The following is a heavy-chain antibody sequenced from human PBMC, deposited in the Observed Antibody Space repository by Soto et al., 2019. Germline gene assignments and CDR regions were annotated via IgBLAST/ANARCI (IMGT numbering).Heavy chain of an antibody. D-gene: IGHD5-18*01. J-gene: IGHJ6*02. CDR1: GGSFSKYG. CDR3: ARSYGENYSYAMDS. CDR2: IIPMFGIG. Sequence: QVQLVQSGAEVKMPGSSVRVSCKASGGSFSKYGISWVRQAPGQGLEWMGGIIPMFGIGNYAEKFLGRVTITADESTSTSNLELSSLRSEDTALYFCARSYGENYSYAMDSWGQGTMVTVSS. V-gene: IGHV1-69*01.